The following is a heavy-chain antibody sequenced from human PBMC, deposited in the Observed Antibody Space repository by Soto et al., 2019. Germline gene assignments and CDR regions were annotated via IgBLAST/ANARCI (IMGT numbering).Heavy chain of an antibody. CDR3: AKARLAGKQAVAVTYFDY. V-gene: IGHV3-23*01. J-gene: IGHJ4*02. CDR1: GFTFSSYA. Sequence: GGSLRLSCAASGFTFSSYAMSWVRQAPGKGLEWVSAISGSGGSTYYADSVKGRFTISRDNSKNTLYLQMNSLRAEDTAVYYSAKARLAGKQAVAVTYFDYWGQGTLVTVSS. D-gene: IGHD6-19*01. CDR2: ISGSGGST.